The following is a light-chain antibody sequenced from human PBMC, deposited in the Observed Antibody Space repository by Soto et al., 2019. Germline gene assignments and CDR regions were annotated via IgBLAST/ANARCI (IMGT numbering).Light chain of an antibody. CDR3: QQYNDWPPYT. CDR1: QSVSGY. V-gene: IGKV3-15*01. CDR2: GAS. J-gene: IGKJ2*01. Sequence: EIVMTQSPGTLSVSPGERATLSCRASQSVSGYVAWYQQKPGQAPRLLIYGASTRATGIPARFSGSGSGTEFTLTISSLQSEDFAVYYCQQYNDWPPYTFGQGTRLEIE.